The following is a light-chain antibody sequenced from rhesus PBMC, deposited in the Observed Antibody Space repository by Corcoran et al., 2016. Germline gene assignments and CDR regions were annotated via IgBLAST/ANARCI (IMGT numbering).Light chain of an antibody. Sequence: DIVMTQTPLSLPVTPGEPASISCRSSQSLLHSNGNTYLHWYLQKPGQSPQLLIYGGSNRASGVPDRVSGSGSGTDFTLKISKVEAEDVGVYYCVQAIAFPRTFGQGTKVEIK. J-gene: IGKJ1*01. V-gene: IGKV2-72*01. CDR1: QSLLHSNGNTY. CDR2: GGS. CDR3: VQAIAFPRT.